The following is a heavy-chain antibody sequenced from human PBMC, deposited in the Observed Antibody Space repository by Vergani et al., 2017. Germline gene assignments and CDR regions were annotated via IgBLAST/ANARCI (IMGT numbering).Heavy chain of an antibody. CDR2: ISGSGGFT. D-gene: IGHD3-22*01. Sequence: EVQLLESGGNLVQPGGSLRLSCAASGFTFTNFAMTWVRQAPGEGLEWVSGISGSGGFTYYADSVKGRFTISRDNSKNTMFLQMNNLRAEDTAVYYCAKDNVPGYYDSPGYCDYWGQGTLVTVSS. J-gene: IGHJ4*02. CDR1: GFTFTNFA. CDR3: AKDNVPGYYDSPGYCDY. V-gene: IGHV3-23*01.